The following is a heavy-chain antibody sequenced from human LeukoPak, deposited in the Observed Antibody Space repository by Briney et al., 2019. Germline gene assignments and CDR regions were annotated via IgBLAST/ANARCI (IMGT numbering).Heavy chain of an antibody. V-gene: IGHV3-74*01. D-gene: IGHD1-26*01. CDR3: ASALGGQGGH. J-gene: IGHJ4*02. Sequence: PGGSLRLSCAASGFTFSSYWMHWVRQAPGKGLVWVSRINSDGSSTSYADSVKGRFTISRDNAKNTLFLQMNSLRADDMAVYYCASALGGQGGHWGQGTLVTVSS. CDR2: INSDGSST. CDR1: GFTFSSYW.